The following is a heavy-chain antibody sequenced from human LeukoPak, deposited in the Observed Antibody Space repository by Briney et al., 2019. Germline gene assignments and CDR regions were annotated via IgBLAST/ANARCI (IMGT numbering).Heavy chain of an antibody. CDR1: GGSFSGYY. V-gene: IGHV4-34*01. D-gene: IGHD6-19*01. Sequence: SETLSLTCAVYGGSFSGYYWSWIRQPPGKGLEWIGEINHSGSTNYNPSLTSRGTISVDTCKNQFSLKLSSVTAADTAVYYCARGASGWYTENWFDLWGQGTLVTVSS. CDR2: INHSGST. CDR3: ARGASGWYTENWFDL. J-gene: IGHJ5*02.